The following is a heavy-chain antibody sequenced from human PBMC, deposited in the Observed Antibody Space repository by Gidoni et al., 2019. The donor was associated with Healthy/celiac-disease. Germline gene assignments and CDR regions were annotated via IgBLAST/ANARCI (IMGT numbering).Heavy chain of an antibody. J-gene: IGHJ3*02. CDR3: AKDWYYDSSGYYYGLDAFDI. Sequence: QVQLVASGGGVVQPGSSGFTFSSYGMHWVRQAPGKGLEWVAVISYDGSNKYYADSVKGRFTISRDNSKNTLYLQMNSLRAEDTAVYYCAKDWYYDSSGYYYGLDAFDIWGQGTMVTVSS. V-gene: IGHV3-30*18. CDR1: GFTFSSYG. D-gene: IGHD3-22*01. CDR2: ISYDGSNK.